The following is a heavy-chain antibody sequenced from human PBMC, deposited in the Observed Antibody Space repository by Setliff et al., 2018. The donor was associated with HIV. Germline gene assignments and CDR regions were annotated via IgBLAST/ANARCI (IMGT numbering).Heavy chain of an antibody. D-gene: IGHD6-13*01. J-gene: IGHJ4*02. V-gene: IGHV4-61*01. Sequence: SETLSLTCTVSGDSVSSRSYYWSWIRQPPGNGLEWIGYIYYSGSTKHNPSLKSRVTISLDTSKNQFSLKLRSVTAADTAVYYCASELQGHSSSWPNYWGQGTLVTVSS. CDR1: GDSVSSRSYY. CDR2: IYYSGST. CDR3: ASELQGHSSSWPNY.